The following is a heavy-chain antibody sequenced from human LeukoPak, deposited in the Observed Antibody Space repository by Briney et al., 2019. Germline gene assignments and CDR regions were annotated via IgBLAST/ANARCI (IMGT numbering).Heavy chain of an antibody. V-gene: IGHV3-74*01. CDR1: GFTFSSYW. CDR2: INSDGSST. D-gene: IGHD1-26*01. J-gene: IGHJ6*02. Sequence: GGSLRLSCAASGFTFSSYWMHWVRQAPGKGLVWVSRINSDGSSTSYADSVKGRFTISRDNAKNTLYLQMNSLRAEDTAVHYCARGGSHLASYYGMDVWGQGTTVTVSS. CDR3: ARGGSHLASYYGMDV.